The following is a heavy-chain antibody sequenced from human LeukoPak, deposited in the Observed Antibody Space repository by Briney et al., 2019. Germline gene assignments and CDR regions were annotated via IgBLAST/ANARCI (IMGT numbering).Heavy chain of an antibody. J-gene: IGHJ6*02. CDR3: AKHRAVAGTPNYYYGMDV. CDR1: GFTFSSYA. D-gene: IGHD6-19*01. CDR2: ISGSGGST. Sequence: PGGSLRLSCAASGFTFSSYAMSWVRQAPVKGLEWVSAISGSGGSTYYADSVKGRFTISRDNSKNTLYLQMNSLRAEDTAVYYCAKHRAVAGTPNYYYGMDVWGQGTTVTVSS. V-gene: IGHV3-23*01.